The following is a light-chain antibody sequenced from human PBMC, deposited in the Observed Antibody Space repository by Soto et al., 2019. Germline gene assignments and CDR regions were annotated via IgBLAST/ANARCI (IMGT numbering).Light chain of an antibody. CDR1: SSDVGDYNY. CDR2: EVV. Sequence: QSALTQPASVSGSPGQSITISCTGTSSDVGDYNYVSWHQQHPGKAPKLLIYEVVNRPSGVSSRFSGSKSGNTASLTISGLQAEDEADYYCSSYTSSITLIFGGGTKLTVL. V-gene: IGLV2-14*01. CDR3: SSYTSSITLI. J-gene: IGLJ2*01.